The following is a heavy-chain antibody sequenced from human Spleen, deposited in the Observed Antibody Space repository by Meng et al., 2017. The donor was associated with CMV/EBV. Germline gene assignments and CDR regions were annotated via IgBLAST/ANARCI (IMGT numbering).Heavy chain of an antibody. CDR3: AKDAKSSSPSVDYFDH. Sequence: ASGFTSSNYAMSWVRQAPGKGLEWVSSLYSGDSPFYAASVKGRFTISRDISKNTLYLQIHSLRAEDTAVYYCAKDAKSSSPSVDYFDHWGQGTLVTLL. V-gene: IGHV3-23*03. CDR1: GFTSSNYA. D-gene: IGHD6-6*01. CDR2: LYSGDSP. J-gene: IGHJ4*02.